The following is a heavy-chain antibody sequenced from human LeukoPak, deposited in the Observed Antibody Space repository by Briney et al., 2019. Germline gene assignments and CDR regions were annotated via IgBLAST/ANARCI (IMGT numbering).Heavy chain of an antibody. CDR1: GGSISSYY. Sequence: SETLSLTCTVSGGSISSYYWSWIRQPPGKGLEWIGNIYTSGNTNYNPSLKSRVAISVDTSKNQFSLKLNSVTAADTAVYYCARPYSSGWSGAFDIWGQGTMVTVSS. CDR3: ARPYSSGWSGAFDI. V-gene: IGHV4-4*09. CDR2: IYTSGNT. D-gene: IGHD6-19*01. J-gene: IGHJ3*02.